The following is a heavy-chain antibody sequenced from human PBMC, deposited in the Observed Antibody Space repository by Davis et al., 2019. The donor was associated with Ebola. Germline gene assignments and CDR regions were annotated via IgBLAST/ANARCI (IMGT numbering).Heavy chain of an antibody. CDR3: ARNQYGDYAIDY. CDR1: GFTFSNYV. J-gene: IGHJ4*02. D-gene: IGHD4-17*01. Sequence: GESLKISCAASGFTFSNYVMSWVRQAPGKGLQWVSGISYNGDYQDHADSVKGRFTISRDNSKNTLYLEMNSLRAEDTAVYYCARNQYGDYAIDYWGQGILVTVSS. V-gene: IGHV3-23*01. CDR2: ISYNGDYQ.